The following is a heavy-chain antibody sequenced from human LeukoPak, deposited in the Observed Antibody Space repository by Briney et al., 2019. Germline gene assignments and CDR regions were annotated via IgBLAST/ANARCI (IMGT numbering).Heavy chain of an antibody. Sequence: PGGSLRLSCAASGLTFSSYAMSWVRQAPGKGLEWVSAISGSGGSTYYADSVKGRFTISRDNSKNTLYLQMNSLRAEDTAVYYCAKDRAYCSGGSCFTPSHYFDYWGQGTLVTVSS. J-gene: IGHJ4*02. D-gene: IGHD2-15*01. CDR2: ISGSGGST. CDR3: AKDRAYCSGGSCFTPSHYFDY. CDR1: GLTFSSYA. V-gene: IGHV3-23*01.